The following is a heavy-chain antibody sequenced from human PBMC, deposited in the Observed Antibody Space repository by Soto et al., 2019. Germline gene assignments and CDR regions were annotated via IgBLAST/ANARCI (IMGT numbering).Heavy chain of an antibody. D-gene: IGHD2-15*01. V-gene: IGHV3-23*01. CDR2: ISGSGGST. J-gene: IGHJ4*02. Sequence: GGSLRLSCAASGFTFSSYAMSWFRQAPGKGLEWVSAISGSGGSTYYADSVKGRFTISRDNSKNTLYLQMNSLRAEDTAVYYCANVVRRVTLVSRGYWGQGTLVTVSS. CDR3: ANVVRRVTLVSRGY. CDR1: GFTFSSYA.